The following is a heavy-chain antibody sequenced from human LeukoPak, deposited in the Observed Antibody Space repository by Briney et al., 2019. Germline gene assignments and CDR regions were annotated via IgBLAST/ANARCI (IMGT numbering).Heavy chain of an antibody. D-gene: IGHD5-12*01. CDR2: ISAYSGHT. V-gene: IGHV1-18*01. J-gene: IGHJ4*02. Sequence: ASVKVSCKASGYTFTTYGINWVRQAPGQGLEWMGWISAYSGHTNYAQKFQGRVTMTRDTSTTTVYMETRSLRSDDTAVFYCARDYDDDSRCFGYWGQGTLVTVPS. CDR1: GYTFTTYG. CDR3: ARDYDDDSRCFGY.